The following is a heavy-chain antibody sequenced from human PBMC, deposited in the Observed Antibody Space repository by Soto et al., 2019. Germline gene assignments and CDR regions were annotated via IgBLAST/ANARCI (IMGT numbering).Heavy chain of an antibody. CDR2: IIAIFGTA. CDR1: GCTFSSYA. D-gene: IGHD2-21*01. Sequence: SVKVSCKASGCTFSSYAISWVRQAPGQGLEWMGGIIAIFGTANYAQKFQGRVTITADESTSTAYMELSSLRSEDTAVYYCAGHEVILGYNCFDPWGQGTLVTVSS. CDR3: AGHEVILGYNCFDP. J-gene: IGHJ5*02. V-gene: IGHV1-69*13.